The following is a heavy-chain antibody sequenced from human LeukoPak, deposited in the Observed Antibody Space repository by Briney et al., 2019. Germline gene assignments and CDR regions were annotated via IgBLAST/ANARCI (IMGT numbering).Heavy chain of an antibody. CDR3: ARDRVAAAADY. D-gene: IGHD6-13*01. J-gene: IGHJ4*02. CDR2: IYTSGST. Sequence: SETLSLTCTVSGGSISSYYWSWIRQPAGEGLEWIGRIYTSGSTNYNPSLKSRVTMSVDTSKNQFSLKLSSATAADTAVYYCARDRVAAAADYWGQGTLVTVSS. CDR1: GGSISSYY. V-gene: IGHV4-4*07.